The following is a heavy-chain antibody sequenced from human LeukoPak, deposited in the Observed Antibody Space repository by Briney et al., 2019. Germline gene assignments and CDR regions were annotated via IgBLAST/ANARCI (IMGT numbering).Heavy chain of an antibody. V-gene: IGHV1-2*02. CDR3: AATYYYDSSGLDY. Sequence: GASVKVSCKASGYTFTGYYMHWVRQAPGQGLEWMGWINPNSGGTNYAQTVQGRVTMPRDTSISTAYMELSRLRSDDTAVYYCAATYYYDSSGLDYWGQGTLVTVSS. J-gene: IGHJ4*02. D-gene: IGHD3-22*01. CDR1: GYTFTGYY. CDR2: INPNSGGT.